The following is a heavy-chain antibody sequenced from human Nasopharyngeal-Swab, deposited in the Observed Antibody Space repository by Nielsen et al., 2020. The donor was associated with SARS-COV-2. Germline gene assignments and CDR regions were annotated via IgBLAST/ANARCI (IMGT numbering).Heavy chain of an antibody. J-gene: IGHJ4*02. CDR2: ISPYNGNT. CDR1: GYTFTSYG. Sequence: ASVKVSCKASGYTFTSYGISWVRQAPGQGLEWMGWISPYNGNTNYAQKLQGRVTMTTDTSTSTAYMELRSLRSDDTAVYYCARDQRVGQWRLPGYWGQGTLVTVSS. CDR3: ARDQRVGQWRLPGY. D-gene: IGHD6-19*01. V-gene: IGHV1-18*04.